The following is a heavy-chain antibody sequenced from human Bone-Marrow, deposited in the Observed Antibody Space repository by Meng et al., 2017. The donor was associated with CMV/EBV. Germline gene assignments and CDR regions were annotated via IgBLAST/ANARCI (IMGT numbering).Heavy chain of an antibody. CDR3: ARDLTRLRFLEWSRGYYFDY. Sequence: GESLKISCAASGFTFSDYYMSWIRQAPGKGLEWVSYISSSGSTIYYADSVKGRFTISRDNAKNSLYLQMNSLRAEDTAVYYCARDLTRLRFLEWSRGYYFDYWGQGNLVTVSS. D-gene: IGHD3-3*01. J-gene: IGHJ4*02. CDR2: ISSSGSTI. V-gene: IGHV3-11*04. CDR1: GFTFSDYY.